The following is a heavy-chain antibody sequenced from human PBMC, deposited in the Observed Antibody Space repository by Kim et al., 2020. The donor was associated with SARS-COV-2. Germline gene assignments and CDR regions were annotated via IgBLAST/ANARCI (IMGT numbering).Heavy chain of an antibody. J-gene: IGHJ6*01. V-gene: IGHV1-46*01. CDR2: INPSGGST. D-gene: IGHD2-21*02. CDR3: ARVAYCGGDCYPEMYYYYGQDG. CDR1: GYTFTSYY. Sequence: ASVKVSCKASGYTFTSYYMHWVRQAPGQGLEWMGIINPSGGSTSYAQKFQGRVTMTRDTSTSTVYMELSSLRSEDTAVYYCARVAYCGGDCYPEMYYYYGQDGWAQGTTFTGSS.